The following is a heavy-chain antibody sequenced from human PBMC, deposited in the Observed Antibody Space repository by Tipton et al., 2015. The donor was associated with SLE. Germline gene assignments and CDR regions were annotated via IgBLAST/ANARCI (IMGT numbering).Heavy chain of an antibody. CDR1: RFTFRNYW. CDR3: ARDLGYNCRGDCYLDY. J-gene: IGHJ4*02. CDR2: IKHDGSEK. D-gene: IGHD5-24*01. Sequence: SLRLSCAASRFTFRNYWMTWVRQAPGKGLEWVANIKHDGSEKYYVESVKGRFTISRDNAKNSLFLQMNSLRAEDTAVYYCARDLGYNCRGDCYLDYWGQGTLVTVSS. V-gene: IGHV3-7*01.